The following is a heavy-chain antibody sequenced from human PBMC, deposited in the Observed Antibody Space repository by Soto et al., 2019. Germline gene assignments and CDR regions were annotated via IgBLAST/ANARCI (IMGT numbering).Heavy chain of an antibody. V-gene: IGHV3-21*01. D-gene: IGHD3-3*01. J-gene: IGHJ6*02. Sequence: GGSLRLSCAASGFTFSSYSMNWVRQAPGKGLEWVSSISSSSSYVYYADSVKGRFTISRDNAKNSLYLQMNSLRAEDTAVYYCARDGNYDFWSGYYTGGYYYYYGMDVWGQGXTVTVSS. CDR1: GFTFSSYS. CDR2: ISSSSSYV. CDR3: ARDGNYDFWSGYYTGGYYYYYGMDV.